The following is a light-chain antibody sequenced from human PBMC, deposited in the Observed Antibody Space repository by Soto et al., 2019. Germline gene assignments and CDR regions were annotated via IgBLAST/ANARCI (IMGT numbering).Light chain of an antibody. V-gene: IGLV4-69*01. Sequence: QSVLTQSPSASAPLGASVKLTCTLSSGHNTYTIAWHQQQPEKGPRYLMKVNSDGSHNKGDGIPDRFSGSSSGAERYLTISSLQSEDEADYYCQTWGTGIHVLFGGGTKLTVL. CDR2: VNSDGSH. CDR3: QTWGTGIHVL. J-gene: IGLJ2*01. CDR1: SGHNTYT.